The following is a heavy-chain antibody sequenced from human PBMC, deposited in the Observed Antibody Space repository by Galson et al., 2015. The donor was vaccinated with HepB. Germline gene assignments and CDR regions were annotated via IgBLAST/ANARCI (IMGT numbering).Heavy chain of an antibody. CDR2: ISGSGGST. D-gene: IGHD6-19*01. CDR3: VRERGVRSSGWDYYYYGMDV. Sequence: SLRLSCAASGFTFSSYAMSWVRQAPGKGLEWVSAISGSGGSTYYADSVKGRFTISRNNSKNTLYLQMNSLRAEDTAVYFCVRERGVRSSGWDYYYYGMDVWGQGTTVTVSS. J-gene: IGHJ6*02. CDR1: GFTFSSYA. V-gene: IGHV3-23*01.